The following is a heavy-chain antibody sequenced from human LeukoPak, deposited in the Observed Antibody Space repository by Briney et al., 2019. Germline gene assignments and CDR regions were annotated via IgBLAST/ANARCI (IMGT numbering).Heavy chain of an antibody. CDR3: ARDGTSSDDY. Sequence: AAVKVSCKASGYTFTSYYMHWVRQAPGQGLEWMGWISEKQYKYNYEQQFQGRFTAITDSSTSTAYMELRNLRFDDTAVYYCARDGTSSDDYWGQGALV. D-gene: IGHD2-2*01. CDR1: GYTFTSYY. V-gene: IGHV1-18*04. J-gene: IGHJ4*02. CDR2: ISEKQYKY.